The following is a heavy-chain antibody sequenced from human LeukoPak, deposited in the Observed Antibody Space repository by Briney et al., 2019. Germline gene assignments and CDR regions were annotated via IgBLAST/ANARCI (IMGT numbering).Heavy chain of an antibody. D-gene: IGHD4-23*01. V-gene: IGHV3-11*04. CDR1: GFTFSDHY. CDR2: ISSRGTTI. CDR3: ARGVTTVEN. J-gene: IGHJ4*02. Sequence: GGSLRLSCAASGFTFSDHYMSWIRQTPGKGLEWVSYISSRGTTIYYADSVKGRFTISRDNAKNSLYLQMSSLRAEDTAVYYCARGVTTVENWGQGTLVTVSS.